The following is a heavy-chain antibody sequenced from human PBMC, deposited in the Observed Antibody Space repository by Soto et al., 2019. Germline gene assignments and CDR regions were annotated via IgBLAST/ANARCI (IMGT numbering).Heavy chain of an antibody. CDR2: IFHKGNT. J-gene: IGHJ4*02. CDR1: GDSIKSNVW. Sequence: QVQLQESGPGLVKPSGTLSLTCSVSGDSIKSNVWWSWVRQPPGKGLEWIGEIFHKGNTYYNPSFESRVTMSVDKPKNQFSLLLTSVTATDTAMYYCARDVAVPGESDRFDQWGQGIMVTVSS. D-gene: IGHD6-19*01. V-gene: IGHV4-4*02. CDR3: ARDVAVPGESDRFDQ.